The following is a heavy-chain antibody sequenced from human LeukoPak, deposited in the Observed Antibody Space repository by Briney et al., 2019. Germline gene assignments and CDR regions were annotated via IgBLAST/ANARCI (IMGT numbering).Heavy chain of an antibody. V-gene: IGHV4-59*02. CDR3: ARARYANAWYAFDI. Sequence: SETLSLTCTVSGGSVSSYYWSWIRRAPGRGLEWIAYMSHGGSSDSNPSLTSRVTTLVDTSKNQFSLKLTSVTAADTAVYYCARARYANAWYAFDIGGQGTMVTVS. J-gene: IGHJ3*02. CDR2: MSHGGSS. D-gene: IGHD2-2*01. CDR1: GGSVSSYY.